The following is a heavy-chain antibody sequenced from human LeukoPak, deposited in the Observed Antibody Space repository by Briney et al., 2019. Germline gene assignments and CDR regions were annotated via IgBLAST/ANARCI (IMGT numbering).Heavy chain of an antibody. CDR2: IYYSGST. D-gene: IGHD3-10*01. Sequence: SETLSLTCTVSGGSISSSSYYWGWIRQPPGKGLEWIGSIYYSGSTYYNPSLKSRVTISVDTSKNQFSLKLSSVTAADTAVYYCARDVYYYGSGSFNWFDPWGQGTLVTVSS. CDR3: ARDVYYYGSGSFNWFDP. CDR1: GGSISSSSYY. V-gene: IGHV4-39*07. J-gene: IGHJ5*02.